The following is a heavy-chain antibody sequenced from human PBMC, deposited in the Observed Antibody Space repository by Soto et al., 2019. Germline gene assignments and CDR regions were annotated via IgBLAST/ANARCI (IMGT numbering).Heavy chain of an antibody. CDR2: INPSGGST. Sequence: QVQLVQSGAEVKKPGASVKVSCKASGYTFTSYYMHWVRQAPGQGLEWMGIINPSGGSTSYAQKFAVRVTRSRDPSTSTGHIELSSLSNADTAVYYCARVYCSGGSGCSIDYWGHGTLVTVSS. D-gene: IGHD2-15*01. CDR1: GYTFTSYY. J-gene: IGHJ4*01. CDR3: ARVYCSGGSGCSIDY. V-gene: IGHV1-46*03.